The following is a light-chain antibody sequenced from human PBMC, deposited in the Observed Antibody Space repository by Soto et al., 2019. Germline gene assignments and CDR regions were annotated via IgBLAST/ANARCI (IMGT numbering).Light chain of an antibody. CDR1: QSVRNN. CDR2: YAS. V-gene: IGKV3-15*01. Sequence: EIMMTQSPATLSVSPGERATLSCRASQSVRNNLAWYQQKPGQAPRLLIYYASTRATGVPARFSGSGSGTEFTLTISSLQSEDSAPYYCQQYNNWPPITFGQGTRLEIK. CDR3: QQYNNWPPIT. J-gene: IGKJ5*01.